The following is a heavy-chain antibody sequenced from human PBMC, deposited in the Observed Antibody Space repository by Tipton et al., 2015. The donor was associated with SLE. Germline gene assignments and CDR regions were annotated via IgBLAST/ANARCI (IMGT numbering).Heavy chain of an antibody. J-gene: IGHJ4*02. CDR1: SGSISSHY. V-gene: IGHV4-59*11. CDR2: IYYGGNT. CDR3: AIWNRLRSTVDY. D-gene: IGHD1/OR15-1a*01. Sequence: TLSLTCSVSSGSISSHYWSWIRQPPGKGLEWIGHIYYGGNTNYNPSLKSRVTISLDLSKNQFSLQLTSVTAADTAVYLCAIWNRLRSTVDYWGQGKLVSVSS.